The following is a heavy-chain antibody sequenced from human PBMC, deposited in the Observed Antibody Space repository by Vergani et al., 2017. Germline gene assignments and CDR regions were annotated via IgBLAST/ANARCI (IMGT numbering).Heavy chain of an antibody. Sequence: VQLVESGGGLVKPGGSLRLSCAASGFTFSSYGMHWVRQAPGKGLEWVAFIRYDGSNKYYAHSVKGRFTISRDNSKNTLYLQMNSLRAEDTAVYYCARATFRWQLAIDYWGQGTLVTVSS. V-gene: IGHV3-30*02. D-gene: IGHD6-13*01. CDR2: IRYDGSNK. CDR3: ARATFRWQLAIDY. CDR1: GFTFSSYG. J-gene: IGHJ4*02.